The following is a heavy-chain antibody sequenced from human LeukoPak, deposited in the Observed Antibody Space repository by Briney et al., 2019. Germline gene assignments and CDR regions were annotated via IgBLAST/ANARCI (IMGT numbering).Heavy chain of an antibody. D-gene: IGHD3-22*01. CDR1: GGSISSSSAY. CDR3: ARDPLRRYYYDSSGYY. J-gene: IGHJ4*02. CDR2: INHSGST. Sequence: PSETLSLTCTVSGGSISSSSAYWGWIRQPPGKGLEWIREINHSGSTNYNPSLKSRVTISVDTSKNQFSLKLSSVTAADTAVYYCARDPLRRYYYDSSGYYWGQGTLVTVSS. V-gene: IGHV4-39*07.